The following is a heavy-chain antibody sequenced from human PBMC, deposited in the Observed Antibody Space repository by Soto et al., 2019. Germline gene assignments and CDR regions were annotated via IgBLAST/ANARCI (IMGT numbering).Heavy chain of an antibody. D-gene: IGHD3-22*01. Sequence: CSASSRGIVDDSGSPVAQKTPGKGLEWVSGISWNSDNIGYGDSVKGRFTISRDNAKNSLYLQMNSLRPEDTALYFCAKDLGPAVVGVLAYRVQGTPVPVSS. V-gene: IGHV3-9*01. J-gene: IGHJ4*02. CDR2: ISWNSDNI. CDR3: AKDLGPAVVGVLAY. CDR1: RGIVDDSG.